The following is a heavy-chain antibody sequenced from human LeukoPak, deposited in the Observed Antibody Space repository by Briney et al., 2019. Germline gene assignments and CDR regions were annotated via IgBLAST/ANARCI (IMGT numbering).Heavy chain of an antibody. J-gene: IGHJ1*01. CDR3: ARDFIAVAGTEYFQH. D-gene: IGHD6-19*01. CDR1: GHTFTGYY. CDR2: INPNSGGT. V-gene: IGHV1-2*06. Sequence: ASVKVSCKASGHTFTGYYMHWVRQAPGQGLEWMGRINPNSGGTNYAQKFQGRVTMTRDTSISTAYMELSRLRSDDTAVYYCARDFIAVAGTEYFQHWGQGTLVTVSS.